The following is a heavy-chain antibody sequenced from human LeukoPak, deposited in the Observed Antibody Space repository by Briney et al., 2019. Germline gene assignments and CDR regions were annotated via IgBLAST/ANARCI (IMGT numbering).Heavy chain of an antibody. CDR3: AKEPPGYSWNDLAGDYGMDV. CDR1: GFTFSSYG. CDR2: IWYDGSNK. J-gene: IGHJ6*02. D-gene: IGHD1-1*01. Sequence: GGSLRLSCAASGFTFSSYGMHWVRQAPGKGLEWVAVIWYDGSNKYYADSVKGRFTISRDNSKNTLYLQMNSLRAEDTAVYYCAKEPPGYSWNDLAGDYGMDVWGQGTTVTVSS. V-gene: IGHV3-33*06.